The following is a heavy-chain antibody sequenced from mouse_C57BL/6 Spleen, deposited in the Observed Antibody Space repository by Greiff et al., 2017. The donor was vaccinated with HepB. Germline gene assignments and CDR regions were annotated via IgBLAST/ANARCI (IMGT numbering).Heavy chain of an antibody. Sequence: EVKLMESGGGLVKPGGSLKLSCAASGFTFSSYAMSWVRQTPEKRLEWVATISDGGSYTYYPDNVKGRFTISRDNAKNNLYLQMSHLKSEDTAMYYCARGGTTVLYYYAMDYWGQGTSVTVSS. CDR2: ISDGGSYT. CDR3: ARGGTTVLYYYAMDY. CDR1: GFTFSSYA. J-gene: IGHJ4*01. D-gene: IGHD1-1*01. V-gene: IGHV5-4*03.